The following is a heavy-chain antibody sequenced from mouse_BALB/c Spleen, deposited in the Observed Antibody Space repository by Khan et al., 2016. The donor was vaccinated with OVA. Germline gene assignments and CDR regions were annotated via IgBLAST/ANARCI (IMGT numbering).Heavy chain of an antibody. CDR1: GYSITSDYA. D-gene: IGHD2-3*01. J-gene: IGHJ4*01. V-gene: IGHV3-2*02. CDR3: ARDGSRYNYAMDY. Sequence: EVKLEESGPGLVKPSQSLSLTCTATGYSITSDYAWNWIRQFPGNKLEWMGYISYSGSTSYNPSLKSRISITRDTSKNQSFLQLNSVTTEDTATYYCARDGSRYNYAMDYWGQGTAVTVSS. CDR2: ISYSGST.